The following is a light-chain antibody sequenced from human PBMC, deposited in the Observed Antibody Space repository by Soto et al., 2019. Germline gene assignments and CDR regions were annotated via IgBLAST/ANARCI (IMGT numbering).Light chain of an antibody. Sequence: QSVLTQPASVSGSPGQSITISCTGTSSDVGGYNYVSWYQQHPGKAPKLMIYEVSNRPSGVSNRFSGSKSGNTASLTISGLQAEDGADYYCKSYTSSSTLVFGGGTKLTVL. CDR2: EVS. CDR1: SSDVGGYNY. V-gene: IGLV2-14*01. J-gene: IGLJ2*01. CDR3: KSYTSSSTLV.